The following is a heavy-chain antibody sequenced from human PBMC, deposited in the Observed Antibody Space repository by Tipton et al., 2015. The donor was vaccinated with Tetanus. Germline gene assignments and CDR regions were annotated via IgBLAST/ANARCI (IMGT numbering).Heavy chain of an antibody. V-gene: IGHV5-51*01. CDR2: IYPGDSDT. Sequence: QLVQSGGEVKKPGESLKISCKGSGYIFNNYWIGWVRQMPGKGLEGMGIIYPGDSDTRYSPSFQGQVTISVDKSISTAYLQWSSLKASDTSMFYCARGHCSDGVCNFDYWGQGALVTVAS. CDR1: GYIFNNYW. CDR3: ARGHCSDGVCNFDY. J-gene: IGHJ4*02. D-gene: IGHD2-8*01.